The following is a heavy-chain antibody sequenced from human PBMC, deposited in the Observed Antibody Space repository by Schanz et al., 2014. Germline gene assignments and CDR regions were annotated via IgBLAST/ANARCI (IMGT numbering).Heavy chain of an antibody. CDR3: ARVELSVYYYAMDV. D-gene: IGHD2-15*01. J-gene: IGHJ6*02. V-gene: IGHV3-74*01. CDR2: INPDGSDS. Sequence: EEQLVESGGGLVQPGGSLRLFCAASGFTFSDYWMHWVRQAPGKGLVWVSRINPDGSDSRYAVSVKGRFTISRDNVKNTLDLQMTSLRGEDTAVYYCARVELSVYYYAMDVWGQGTTVTVSS. CDR1: GFTFSDYW.